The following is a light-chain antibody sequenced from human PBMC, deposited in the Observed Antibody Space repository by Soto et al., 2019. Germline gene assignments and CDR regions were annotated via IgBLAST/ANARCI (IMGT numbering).Light chain of an antibody. CDR3: QVWDTISDHYV. Sequence: SYALPQPPSVSVAPGQTARITCGGNNIESKSVHWYQQRPGQAPVLVIYVDSDRPSGIPDRFSASTSGNTAALTISRVEAGDEADYYCQVWDTISDHYVFGSGTKVTVL. V-gene: IGLV3-21*02. CDR2: VDS. CDR1: NIESKS. J-gene: IGLJ1*01.